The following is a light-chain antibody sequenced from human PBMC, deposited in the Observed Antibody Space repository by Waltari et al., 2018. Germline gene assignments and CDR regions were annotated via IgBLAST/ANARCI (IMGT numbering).Light chain of an antibody. J-gene: IGKJ1*01. V-gene: IGKV3-20*01. CDR2: DAS. CDR1: QSISRY. CDR3: QKYGSLRAT. Sequence: EIMLTQSPGTLSLSPGERATLSCRASQSISRYLAWYQHKPGQAPRLLIYDASSRATGIPDRLSGSGSGTDLSLTISRLEPEDFEVYYCQKYGSLRATFGQGTRWKSN.